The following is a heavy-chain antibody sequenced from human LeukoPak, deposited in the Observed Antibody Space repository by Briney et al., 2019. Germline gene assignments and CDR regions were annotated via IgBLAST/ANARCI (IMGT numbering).Heavy chain of an antibody. CDR2: ISSSSSYI. CDR1: GFNFRAYW. CDR3: ARDPYYYYDSSGPRYFQH. Sequence: GGSLRLSCTTSGFNFRAYWMAWVRQAPGKGLEWVSSISSSSSYIYHADSVKGRFTISRDNAKNSLYLQMNSLRAEDTAVYYCARDPYYYYDSSGPRYFQHWGQGTLVTVSS. J-gene: IGHJ1*01. V-gene: IGHV3-21*01. D-gene: IGHD3-22*01.